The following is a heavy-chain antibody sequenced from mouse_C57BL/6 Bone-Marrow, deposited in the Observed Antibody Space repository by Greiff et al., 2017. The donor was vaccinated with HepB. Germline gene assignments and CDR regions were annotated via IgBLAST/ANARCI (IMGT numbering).Heavy chain of an antibody. Sequence: LVKPGASVKISCKASGYTFTDYYMNWVKQSHGKSLEWIGDINPNNGGTSYNQKFKGKATLTVDKSSSTAYMELRSLTSEDSAVYYCARSGLAWFAYWGQGTLVTVSA. J-gene: IGHJ3*01. CDR3: ARSGLAWFAY. V-gene: IGHV1-26*01. CDR2: INPNNGGT. CDR1: GYTFTDYY.